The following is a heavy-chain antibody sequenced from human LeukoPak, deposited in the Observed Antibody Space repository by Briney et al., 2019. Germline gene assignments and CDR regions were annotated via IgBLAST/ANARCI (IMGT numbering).Heavy chain of an antibody. CDR2: INQDGSEK. V-gene: IGHV3-7*04. Sequence: GGSLRLSCAASGFIFSTYWMSWVRQAPGKGLEWVANINQDGSEKYYADSVKGRFTISRDNAKKSVYLQMNSLRVEDTAVYYCARGRPIPDCGQGTRVTVSS. J-gene: IGHJ4*02. D-gene: IGHD2-21*01. CDR1: GFIFSTYW. CDR3: ARGRPIPD.